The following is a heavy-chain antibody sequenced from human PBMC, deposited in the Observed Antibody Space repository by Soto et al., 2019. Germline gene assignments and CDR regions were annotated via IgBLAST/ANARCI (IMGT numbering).Heavy chain of an antibody. Sequence: PSETLSLTCAVSGVSVNSSTWWSWVRPPPGKGLEWIAEIYHSGIVIYNPSLRSRVILAIDWSKNQFSLTLTSVTAADTAVYYCVSSPVANLGVVSIPYYSEWWGTETLVNVSS. J-gene: IGHJ4*02. D-gene: IGHD3-3*01. CDR1: GVSVNSSTW. V-gene: IGHV4-4*02. CDR2: IYHSGIV. CDR3: VSSPVANLGVVSIPYYSEW.